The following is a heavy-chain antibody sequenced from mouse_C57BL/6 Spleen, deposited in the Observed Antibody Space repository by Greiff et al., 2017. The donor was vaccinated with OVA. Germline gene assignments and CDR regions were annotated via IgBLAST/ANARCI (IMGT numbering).Heavy chain of an antibody. V-gene: IGHV14-4*01. CDR1: GFNIKDDY. CDR2: IDPENGDT. CDR3: TFKYYYGSRDY. J-gene: IGHJ2*01. D-gene: IGHD1-1*01. Sequence: VQLKESGAELVRPGASVKLSCTASGFNIKDDYMHWVKQRPEQGLEWIGWIDPENGDTEYASKFQGKATITADTSSNTAYLQLSSLTSEDTAVYYCTFKYYYGSRDYWGQGTTLTVSS.